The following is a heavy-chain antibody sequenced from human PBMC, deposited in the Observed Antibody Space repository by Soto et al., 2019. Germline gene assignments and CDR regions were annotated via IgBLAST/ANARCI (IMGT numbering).Heavy chain of an antibody. Sequence: ESGGGLVKPGGSLRLSCAASGFTFSSYSMNWVRQATGKGLEWVSSISSSSNYIYYADSVKGRFTISRDNAKNSLYLQMNSLRAEDTAVYYCARGGTTIFGVVSFDYWGQGTLVTVSS. V-gene: IGHV3-21*01. CDR3: ARGGTTIFGVVSFDY. J-gene: IGHJ4*02. D-gene: IGHD3-3*01. CDR1: GFTFSSYS. CDR2: ISSSSNYI.